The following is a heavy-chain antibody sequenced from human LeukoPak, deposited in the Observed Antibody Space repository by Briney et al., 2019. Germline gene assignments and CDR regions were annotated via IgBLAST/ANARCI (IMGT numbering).Heavy chain of an antibody. V-gene: IGHV4-39*01. Sequence: SETLSLTCTVSGGSISSSSYYWGWIRQPPGKGLEWIGSIYYSGSTYYNPSLKSRVTISVDTSKNQFSLKLSSVTAADTAVYYCASRRRIGRYSYGCLDYWGQGTLVTVSS. CDR2: IYYSGST. D-gene: IGHD5-18*01. CDR3: ASRRRIGRYSYGCLDY. J-gene: IGHJ4*02. CDR1: GGSISSSSYY.